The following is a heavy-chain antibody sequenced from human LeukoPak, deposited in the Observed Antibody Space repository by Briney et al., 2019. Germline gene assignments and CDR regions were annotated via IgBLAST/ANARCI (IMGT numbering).Heavy chain of an antibody. CDR2: ISGSGGST. Sequence: PGGSLRLSCAASGFTFSSYAMSWVRQAPGKGLEWVSAISGSGGSTYYADSVKGRFTISRDNSKNTLYLQMNSLRAEDTAVYYCAKSSRPHFTMVRDLDYWGQGTLVTVSS. CDR3: AKSSRPHFTMVRDLDY. V-gene: IGHV3-23*01. CDR1: GFTFSSYA. D-gene: IGHD3-10*01. J-gene: IGHJ4*02.